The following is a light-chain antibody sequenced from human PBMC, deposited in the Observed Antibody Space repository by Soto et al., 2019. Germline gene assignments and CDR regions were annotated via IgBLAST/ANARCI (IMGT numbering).Light chain of an antibody. CDR3: QQYGSSPT. Sequence: EIVMTQSPATLSVSPGERATLSCRASQSVSSNLAWYQQKPGQAPRLLIYDASNRATGIPARFSGSGSGTDFTLTISRLEPADLAVYYCQQYGSSPTFGGGTKVDIK. CDR1: QSVSSN. V-gene: IGKV3-20*01. J-gene: IGKJ4*01. CDR2: DAS.